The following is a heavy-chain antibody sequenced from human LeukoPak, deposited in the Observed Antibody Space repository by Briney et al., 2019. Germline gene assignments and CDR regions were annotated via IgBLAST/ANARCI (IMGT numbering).Heavy chain of an antibody. CDR2: ISSSSSYI. D-gene: IGHD2-8*01. CDR1: GFTFSSYS. J-gene: IGHJ4*02. Sequence: GGSLRLSCAAPGFTFSSYSMNWVRQAPGKGLEWVSSISSSSSYIYYADSVKGRFTISRDNAKNSLYLQMNSLRAEDTAVYYCAREIVWATSIDYWGQGTLVTVSS. CDR3: AREIVWATSIDY. V-gene: IGHV3-21*01.